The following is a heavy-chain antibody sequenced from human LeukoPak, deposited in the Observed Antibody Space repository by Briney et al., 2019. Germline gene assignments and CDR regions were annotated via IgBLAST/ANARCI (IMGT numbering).Heavy chain of an antibody. CDR1: GYTFTGYY. V-gene: IGHV1-2*02. CDR3: ARGRDGYNSDY. CDR2: INPNSGGT. Sequence: ASVKVSCMGSGYTFTGYYMHGVRQAPGQGLEWMGWINPNSGGTNYAQKFQGRVTMTRDTSISTAYMELSRLRSDDTAVYYCARGRDGYNSDYWGQGTLVTVSS. D-gene: IGHD5-24*01. J-gene: IGHJ4*02.